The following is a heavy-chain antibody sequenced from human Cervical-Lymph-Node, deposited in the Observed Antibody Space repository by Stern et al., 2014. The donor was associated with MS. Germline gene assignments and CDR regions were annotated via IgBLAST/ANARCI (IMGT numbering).Heavy chain of an antibody. V-gene: IGHV5-51*03. J-gene: IGHJ6*02. CDR3: ARPPPRRKWDDPNYGMDV. D-gene: IGHD1-1*01. CDR1: GYTFTNNW. CDR2: IYPDDSDI. Sequence: VQLVESGAEVKKPGESLKISCKGSGYTFTNNWIAWVRQMPGKGLEWMGIIYPDDSDIRYSPSLQGQVTISADKSISTAYLPWSGLKAADSAGYYWARPPPRRKWDDPNYGMDVWGQGTTVTVSS.